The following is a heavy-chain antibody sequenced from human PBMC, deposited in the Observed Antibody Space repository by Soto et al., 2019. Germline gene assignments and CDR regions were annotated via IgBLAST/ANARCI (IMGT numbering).Heavy chain of an antibody. CDR3: ARLLDSWGVPHYFDS. J-gene: IGHJ4*02. CDR1: GYPFSNLW. CDR2: IYPGDSET. D-gene: IGHD2-2*01. Sequence: GESLKISCQWSGYPFSNLWIGRVLQRPGKGLEWMGIIYPGDSETRYSPSFQGEVTISVDRSFKTAYLQWRSLQASDNAMYSCARLLDSWGVPHYFDSWGQGTAVTVSS. V-gene: IGHV5-51*01.